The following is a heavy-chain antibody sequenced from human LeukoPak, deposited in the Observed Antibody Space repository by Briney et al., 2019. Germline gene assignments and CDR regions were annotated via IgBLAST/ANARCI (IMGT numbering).Heavy chain of an antibody. Sequence: PGGSLRLSCAASGFTVSSNYMSWVRQAPGKGLEWVSVIYSGGSTYYADSVKGRFTISRDNSKNTLYLQMNSLRAEDTAVYYCARDGVLLWFGELLNSNDAFDIWGQGTMVTVSS. V-gene: IGHV3-66*01. CDR1: GFTVSSNY. D-gene: IGHD3-10*01. J-gene: IGHJ3*02. CDR3: ARDGVLLWFGELLNSNDAFDI. CDR2: IYSGGST.